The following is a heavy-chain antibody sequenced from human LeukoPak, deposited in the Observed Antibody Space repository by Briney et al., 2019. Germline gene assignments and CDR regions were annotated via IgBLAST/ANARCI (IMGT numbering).Heavy chain of an antibody. D-gene: IGHD2-2*01. J-gene: IGHJ5*02. CDR3: ARGYSTIVVVPAAPIRWFDP. V-gene: IGHV4-34*01. CDR1: GGSFSGYY. Sequence: SETLSLTCAVYGGSFSGYYWSWIRQPPGKGLEWIGEINHSGSTNYNPSLKSRVTISVDTSKNQFSLKLSSVTAADTAVYYCARGYSTIVVVPAAPIRWFDPWGQGTLVTVSS. CDR2: INHSGST.